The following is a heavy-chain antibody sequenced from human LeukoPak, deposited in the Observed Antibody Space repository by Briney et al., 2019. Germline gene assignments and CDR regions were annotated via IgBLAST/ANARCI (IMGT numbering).Heavy chain of an antibody. D-gene: IGHD4-17*01. V-gene: IGHV4-59*01. Sequence: KPSETLCLTCTVSGGSISSYYWSWIRQPPGKGLEWIGYIYYSGSTNYNPSLKSRVTISVDTSKNQFSLKLSSVTAADTAVYYCARDGGPEYGDYWLLDYWGQGTLVTVSS. CDR3: ARDGGPEYGDYWLLDY. J-gene: IGHJ4*02. CDR2: IYYSGST. CDR1: GGSISSYY.